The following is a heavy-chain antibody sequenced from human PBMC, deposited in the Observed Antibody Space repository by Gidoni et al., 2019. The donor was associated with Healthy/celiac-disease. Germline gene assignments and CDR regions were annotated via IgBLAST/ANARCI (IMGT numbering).Heavy chain of an antibody. CDR2: IYYSGST. D-gene: IGHD3-10*01. Sequence: QVQLQASGPGLVKPSETLSLTCTVSGGSISSYSWSWIRQPPGKGLEWIGYIYYSGSTNYNPSLKSRVTISVDTSKNQFSLKLSSVTAADTAVYYCARHNYYGSGSPLHFVYYYYGMDVWGQGTTVTVSS. CDR3: ARHNYYGSGSPLHFVYYYYGMDV. V-gene: IGHV4-59*01. CDR1: GGSISSYS. J-gene: IGHJ6*02.